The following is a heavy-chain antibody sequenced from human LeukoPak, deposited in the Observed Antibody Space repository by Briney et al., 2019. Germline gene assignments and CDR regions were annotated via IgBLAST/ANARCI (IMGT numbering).Heavy chain of an antibody. D-gene: IGHD5-18*01. CDR2: ISAYNGNT. V-gene: IGHV1-18*01. CDR3: ARDPGYSYGPNDAFDI. CDR1: GYTFTSYG. J-gene: IGHJ3*02. Sequence: GASVKVSCKASGYTFTSYGISWVRQASGQGLEWMGWISAYNGNTNYAQKLQGRVTMTTDTSTSTAYMELRSLRSDDTAVYYCARDPGYSYGPNDAFDIWGQGTMVTVSS.